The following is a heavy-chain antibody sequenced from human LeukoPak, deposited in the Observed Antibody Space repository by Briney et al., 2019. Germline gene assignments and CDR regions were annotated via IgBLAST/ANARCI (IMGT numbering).Heavy chain of an antibody. Sequence: PGGSLRLSCAASGFTFSDYYMSWIRQAPGKGLEWVSHISSSRSYTNYADSVKGRFTISRDNAKNSPYLQMNSLRAEDTAVYYCARDCSSTSCYVFWEPGYGMDVWGQGTTVTVSS. CDR1: GFTFSDYY. CDR2: ISSSRSYT. V-gene: IGHV3-11*06. CDR3: ARDCSSTSCYVFWEPGYGMDV. D-gene: IGHD2-2*01. J-gene: IGHJ6*02.